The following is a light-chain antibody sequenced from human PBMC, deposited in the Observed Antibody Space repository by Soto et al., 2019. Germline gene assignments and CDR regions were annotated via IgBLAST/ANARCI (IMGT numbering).Light chain of an antibody. CDR1: SSNIGAGYD. CDR3: QSYDSSLSAV. J-gene: IGLJ2*01. Sequence: QSVLTQPPSVSGAPGQRVTISCTGSSSNIGAGYDVHWYQQLPGTAPKLLIYGNSNRPSGVPDRFSGSKSGTSASPAITGLQAEDEADYYCQSYDSSLSAVFGGGTQLTVL. CDR2: GNS. V-gene: IGLV1-40*01.